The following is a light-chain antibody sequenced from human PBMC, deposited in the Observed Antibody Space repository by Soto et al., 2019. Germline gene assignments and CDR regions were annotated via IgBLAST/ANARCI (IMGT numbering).Light chain of an antibody. V-gene: IGLV2-14*03. CDR3: SSYTSSSTSVV. CDR1: SSDVGTYNY. Sequence: QSALTQPASVSGSPGQSITISCTGTSSDVGTYNYVSWYQQHPGKAPKLMIYDVSNRPSGVSDRFSGSKCGNTASLTISGLHAEDEADYYCSSYTSSSTSVVFCGGTKLTVL. CDR2: DVS. J-gene: IGLJ2*01.